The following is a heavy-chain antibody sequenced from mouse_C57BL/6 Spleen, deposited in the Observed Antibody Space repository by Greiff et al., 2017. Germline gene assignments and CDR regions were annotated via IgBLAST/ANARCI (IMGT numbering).Heavy chain of an antibody. V-gene: IGHV1-53*01. J-gene: IGHJ3*01. CDR2: INPSNGGT. CDR1: GYTFTSYW. CDR3: AREGYYDYDGPLAY. D-gene: IGHD2-4*01. Sequence: QVQLQQPGTELVKPGASVKLSCKASGYTFTSYWLHWVKQRPGQGLEWIGNINPSNGGTNYNEKFKSKATLTLDKSSSTAYMQLSSLTSEDSAVYYCAREGYYDYDGPLAYWGQGTLVTVSA.